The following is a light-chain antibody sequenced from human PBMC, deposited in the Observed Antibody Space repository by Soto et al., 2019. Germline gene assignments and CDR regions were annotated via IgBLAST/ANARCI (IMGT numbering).Light chain of an antibody. CDR2: AAS. Sequence: IQMTHARSSLSSSVGDRVTITCRASQIISSYVNWHQQKPAKAPRLLIYAASSLQSGVPSGFSGSGSGRDVIIIISSMLHEEFVTYYCRQANRFPLTFGGGTKVDIK. J-gene: IGKJ4*01. CDR1: QIISSY. V-gene: IGKV1-39*01. CDR3: RQANRFPLT.